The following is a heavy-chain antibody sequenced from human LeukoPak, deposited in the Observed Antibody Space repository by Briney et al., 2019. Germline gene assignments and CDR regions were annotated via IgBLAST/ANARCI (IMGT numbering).Heavy chain of an antibody. CDR1: GFTLSSYA. Sequence: GGSLRFSCAASGFTLSSYAMSWVRQAPGKGLEWVSGISDSGDRAHYADSVKGRFTISRDNSKNTLYLQMNSLRAEDTAVYFCAKQTTGYSGSGVDYGGQGTLVTVSS. J-gene: IGHJ4*02. CDR2: ISDSGDRA. D-gene: IGHD3-10*01. CDR3: AKQTTGYSGSGVDY. V-gene: IGHV3-23*01.